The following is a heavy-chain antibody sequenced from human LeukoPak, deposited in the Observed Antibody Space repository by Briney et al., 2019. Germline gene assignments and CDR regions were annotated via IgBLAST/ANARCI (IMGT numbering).Heavy chain of an antibody. Sequence: GGSLRLSCAASGFTFSNYWMSWVRQAPGKGLEWVSYISSSGSTIYCADSVKGRFTISRDNAKNSLYLQMNSLRAEDTAVYYCARDLSSGWYLSSASYYFDYWGQGTLVTVSS. CDR3: ARDLSSGWYLSSASYYFDY. J-gene: IGHJ4*02. D-gene: IGHD6-19*01. CDR1: GFTFSNYW. V-gene: IGHV3-48*04. CDR2: ISSSGSTI.